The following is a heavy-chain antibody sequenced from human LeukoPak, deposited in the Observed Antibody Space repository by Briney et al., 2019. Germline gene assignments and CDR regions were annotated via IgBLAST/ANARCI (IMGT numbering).Heavy chain of an antibody. CDR1: GGSFSGYY. CDR3: ARTPNDSSGWYGFDF. CDR2: INHSGST. V-gene: IGHV4-34*01. Sequence: SETLSLTCALYGGSFSGYYWSWIRQPPGRGLEWPGEINHSGSTNYNPSLKSRVTVSVDTSKNQFSLKLSSVTAADTAVYYCARTPNDSSGWYGFDFWGQGTLVTVSS. D-gene: IGHD6-19*01. J-gene: IGHJ4*02.